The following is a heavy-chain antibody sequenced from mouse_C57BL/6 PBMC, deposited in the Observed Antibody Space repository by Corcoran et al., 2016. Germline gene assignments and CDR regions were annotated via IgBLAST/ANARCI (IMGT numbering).Heavy chain of an antibody. CDR3: ARDYGSSHGLYYFDY. CDR2: INPNNGGT. Sequence: EVQLQQSGPELVKPGASVKIPCKASGYTFTDYNMDWVKQSHGKSLEWIGDINPNNGGTIYNQKFKGKATLTVDKSSSTAYMELRSLTSEDTAVYYCARDYGSSHGLYYFDYWGQGTTLTVSS. D-gene: IGHD1-1*01. CDR1: GYTFTDYN. J-gene: IGHJ2*01. V-gene: IGHV1-18*01.